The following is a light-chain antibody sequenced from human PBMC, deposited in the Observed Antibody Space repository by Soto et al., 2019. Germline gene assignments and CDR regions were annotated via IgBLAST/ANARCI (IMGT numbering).Light chain of an antibody. CDR1: SSDIGAYNY. V-gene: IGLV2-8*01. CDR2: EVT. Sequence: QSALTQPPSASGSPGQSVTISCTGTSSDIGAYNYVSWYQQHPGKAPKLMILEVTKRPSGVPDRFSGSKSGNTASLTVSGLQAEYEADYYCFSFAGSTVLFGGGTTLTVL. CDR3: FSFAGSTVL. J-gene: IGLJ2*01.